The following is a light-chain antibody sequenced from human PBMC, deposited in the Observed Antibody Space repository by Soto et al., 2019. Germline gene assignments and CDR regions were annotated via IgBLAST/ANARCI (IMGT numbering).Light chain of an antibody. CDR1: SGHSSYA. CDR3: QTWGTGIWV. V-gene: IGLV4-69*01. J-gene: IGLJ3*02. CDR2: LNSDGSH. Sequence: QPVLTQSPSASASLGASVKLTCTLSSGHSSYAIAWHQQQPEKGPRYLMKLNSDGSHSKGDGIPDRFSGSSSGAERYLTISSLQSGDEADYYGQTWGTGIWVFGGGTKVTVL.